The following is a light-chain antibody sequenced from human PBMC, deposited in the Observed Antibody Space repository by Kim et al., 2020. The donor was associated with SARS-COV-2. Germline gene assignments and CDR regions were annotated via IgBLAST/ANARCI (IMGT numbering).Light chain of an antibody. CDR1: SLRSYY. V-gene: IGLV3-19*01. J-gene: IGLJ2*01. CDR2: GKN. CDR3: TSRDSRGKVV. Sequence: SSELTQDPAVSVALGQTVRITCRGDSLRSYYATWYQQKAGQAPALVVYGKNNRPSGIPDRFSGSSSGNTASLTITGAQAADEADYYCTSRDSRGKVVFGGGTKVTVL.